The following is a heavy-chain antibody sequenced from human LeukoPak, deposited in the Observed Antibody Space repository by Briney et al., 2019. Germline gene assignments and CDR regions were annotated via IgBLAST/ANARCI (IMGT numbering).Heavy chain of an antibody. CDR1: GFTVSSNY. J-gene: IGHJ6*02. CDR3: AREKIGYNSALDGMDV. Sequence: GGSLRLSCAASGFTVSSNYMSWVRQAPGKGLEWVSVIYSGGSPYYAASVKGRFTISRDNSKNTLYLQMNSLRAEDTAVYYCAREKIGYNSALDGMDVWGQGTTVTVSS. V-gene: IGHV3-66*01. D-gene: IGHD6-19*01. CDR2: IYSGGSP.